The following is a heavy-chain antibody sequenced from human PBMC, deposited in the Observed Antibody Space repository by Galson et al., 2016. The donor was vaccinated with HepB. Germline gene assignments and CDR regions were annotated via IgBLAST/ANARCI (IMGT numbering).Heavy chain of an antibody. CDR3: ARDRGPFDAFDI. D-gene: IGHD3-10*01. Sequence: SLRLSCAASGFAFSSYRMNWVRQAPGKGLDWVATISSSSNFIHYADSVKGRFTISRDNAEDSLDLQMNSLRAEDTAVYYCARDRGPFDAFDIWGRGTMVTVSS. CDR1: GFAFSSYR. V-gene: IGHV3-21*01. J-gene: IGHJ3*02. CDR2: ISSSSNFI.